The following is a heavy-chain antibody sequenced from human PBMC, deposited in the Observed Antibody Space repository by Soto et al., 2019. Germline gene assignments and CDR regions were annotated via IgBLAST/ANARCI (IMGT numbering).Heavy chain of an antibody. J-gene: IGHJ4*02. CDR3: ARVPLRYSSSHNFDS. V-gene: IGHV4-61*01. D-gene: IGHD6-19*01. CDR1: GASVSSGSFY. CDR2: IYNNKTF. Sequence: SETLSLTCSVSGASVSSGSFYWSWIRQPPGKGLEWIGFIYNNKTFNYNPSLKSRVTLSVDTSKHQFSLKLSSVTAADTAVYYCARVPLRYSSSHNFDSWGQGALVTVSS.